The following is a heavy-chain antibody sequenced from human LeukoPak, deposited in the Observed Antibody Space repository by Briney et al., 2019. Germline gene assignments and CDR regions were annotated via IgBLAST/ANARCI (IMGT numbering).Heavy chain of an antibody. CDR3: ARDPIVVVPAAFSTYYYYGMDV. CDR2: IYYSGSI. CDR1: GGSISGGDYY. Sequence: PSETLSLTCTVSGGSISGGDYYGSWIRQPPGKGLERIGYIYYSGSIYYNPSLKSRVTISVDTSQNQFSLKLSSVTAADTAVYYCARDPIVVVPAAFSTYYYYGMDVWGQGTTVTVSS. D-gene: IGHD2-2*01. J-gene: IGHJ6*02. V-gene: IGHV4-30-4*01.